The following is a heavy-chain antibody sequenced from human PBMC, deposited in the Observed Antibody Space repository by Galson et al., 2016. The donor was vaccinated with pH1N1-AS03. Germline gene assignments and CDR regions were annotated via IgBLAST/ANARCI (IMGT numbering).Heavy chain of an antibody. J-gene: IGHJ3*02. V-gene: IGHV5-51*03. D-gene: IGHD2-15*01. CDR3: ARQKYCSGGSCFLYYDAFDM. Sequence: QSGAEVKKPGESLKISCKGSGYKFTSYWIAWVRQMPGKGLEWMGIIYPGDADTRYSPSFQGQVTISVDKSNSTAYLQWSSLEASDTAMYFCARQKYCSGGSCFLYYDAFDMWGQGTLVTVSS. CDR2: IYPGDADT. CDR1: GYKFTSYW.